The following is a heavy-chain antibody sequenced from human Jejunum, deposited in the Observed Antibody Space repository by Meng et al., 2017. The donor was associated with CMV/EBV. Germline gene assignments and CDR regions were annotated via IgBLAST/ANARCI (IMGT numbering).Heavy chain of an antibody. CDR1: FSNNG. Sequence: FSNNGMSWVRQAPGEGLEWVANINPNANANYYVDSVKGRFTISRDNAKSSLFLQMASLRAEDTAVYYCARNYRGSGSYGTHGMDVWGQGTTVTVSS. V-gene: IGHV3-7*01. CDR3: ARNYRGSGSYGTHGMDV. CDR2: INPNANAN. J-gene: IGHJ6*02. D-gene: IGHD3-10*01.